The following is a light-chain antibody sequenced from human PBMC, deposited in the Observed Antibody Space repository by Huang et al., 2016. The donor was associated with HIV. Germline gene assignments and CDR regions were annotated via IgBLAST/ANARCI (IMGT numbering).Light chain of an antibody. Sequence: DIQMTQSPTSLSASVGDRVTITCRASQSITHYLNWYQQKPGKVPKLLIYAASGLRSGVPSRFSGSGSGTDFTLTISSLQPDDFATYFCQQSSTTPWTFGQGTKVELK. CDR3: QQSSTTPWT. CDR2: AAS. J-gene: IGKJ1*01. V-gene: IGKV1-39*01. CDR1: QSITHY.